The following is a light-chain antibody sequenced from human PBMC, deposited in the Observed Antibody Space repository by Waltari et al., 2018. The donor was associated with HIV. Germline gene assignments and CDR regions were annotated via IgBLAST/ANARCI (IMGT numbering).Light chain of an antibody. J-gene: IGLJ3*02. Sequence: QSVLTQPPSVSADPGQKVTISCSGSTSNIVKNYVSWYQQLPGTAPKLLIYDNNERPSGIPDRFSGSKSGTSATLGITGLQTGDEAAYYCGTWDNSLSAGVFGGGTKLTVL. CDR2: DNN. CDR1: TSNIVKNY. V-gene: IGLV1-51*01. CDR3: GTWDNSLSAGV.